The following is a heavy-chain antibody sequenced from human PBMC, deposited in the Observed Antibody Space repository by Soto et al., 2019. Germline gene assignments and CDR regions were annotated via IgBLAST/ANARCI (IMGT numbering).Heavy chain of an antibody. CDR1: GFTFSSYS. Sequence: LRLSCAASGFTFSSYSMNWVRQAPGKGLEWVSSISSSSSYIYYADSVKGRFTISRDNAKNSLYLQMNSLRAEDTAVYYCARDRYVGDGYSFDYWGQGTLVTVSS. CDR3: ARDRYVGDGYSFDY. D-gene: IGHD4-4*01. V-gene: IGHV3-21*01. CDR2: ISSSSSYI. J-gene: IGHJ4*02.